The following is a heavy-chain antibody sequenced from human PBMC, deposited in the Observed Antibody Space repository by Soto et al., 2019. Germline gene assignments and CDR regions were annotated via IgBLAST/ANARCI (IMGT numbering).Heavy chain of an antibody. CDR2: ISSDGNKK. Sequence: QVQLVESGGGVVQPGRSLRLSCAASGFTFSDNGMHWVRQAPGKGLEWVAAISSDGNKKYYTGSVKGRFTISRDDSKNRLYLQMNSLRADDTAVYYCAKSGGHYYMYDAFDIWGQGTVVTVSS. J-gene: IGHJ3*02. CDR3: AKSGGHYYMYDAFDI. CDR1: GFTFSDNG. D-gene: IGHD1-26*01. V-gene: IGHV3-30*18.